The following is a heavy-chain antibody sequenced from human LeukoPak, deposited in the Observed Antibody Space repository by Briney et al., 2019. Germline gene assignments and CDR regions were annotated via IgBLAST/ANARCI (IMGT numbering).Heavy chain of an antibody. CDR3: ARGRMGGNSGTDY. Sequence: GGSLRLSCAASGFTFDDYAMHWVRQAPGKGLEWVSGISWNSGSIGYADSVKGRFTISRDNAKNSLYLQMNSLRAEDTAVYYCARGRMGGNSGTDYWGQGTLVTVSS. D-gene: IGHD4-23*01. CDR1: GFTFDDYA. J-gene: IGHJ4*02. CDR2: ISWNSGSI. V-gene: IGHV3-9*01.